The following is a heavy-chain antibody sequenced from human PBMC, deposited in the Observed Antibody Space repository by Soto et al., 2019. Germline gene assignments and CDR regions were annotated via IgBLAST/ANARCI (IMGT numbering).Heavy chain of an antibody. D-gene: IGHD6-19*01. CDR3: ARAPSSGFAAP. Sequence: GGSLRLSCAASGFNVSSYSMNWVRQAPGKGLEWVSYISSSSSTIYYADSVKGRFTISRDNAKNSLYLQMNSLRAEDTAVYYCARAPSSGFAAPWGQGTLVTVSS. CDR1: GFNVSSYS. CDR2: ISSSSSTI. J-gene: IGHJ5*02. V-gene: IGHV3-48*01.